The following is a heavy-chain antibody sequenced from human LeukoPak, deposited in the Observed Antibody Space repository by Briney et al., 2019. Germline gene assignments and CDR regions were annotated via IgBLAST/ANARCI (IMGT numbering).Heavy chain of an antibody. V-gene: IGHV3-33*01. D-gene: IGHD3-10*01. CDR3: ARDAFTMVRGVIITGYYFDY. CDR1: GFTFSSYG. J-gene: IGHJ4*02. Sequence: GRSLRLSCAASGFTFSSYGMRWVRQAPGKGLEWVAVIWYDGSNKYYADSVKGRFTISRDNSKNTLYLQMNSLRAEDTAVYYCARDAFTMVRGVIITGYYFDYWGQGTLVTVSS. CDR2: IWYDGSNK.